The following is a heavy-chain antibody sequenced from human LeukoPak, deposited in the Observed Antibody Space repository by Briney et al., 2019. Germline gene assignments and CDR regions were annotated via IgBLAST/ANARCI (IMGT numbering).Heavy chain of an antibody. Sequence: VASVKVSCKASGYTFTGYYMHWVRQAPGQGLEWMGWINPNSGGTNYAQKFQGRVTMTRDASISTAYMELSRLRSDDTAVYYCAREKLTKGSPTFDYWGQGTLVTVSS. CDR3: AREKLTKGSPTFDY. D-gene: IGHD2-8*01. CDR2: INPNSGGT. CDR1: GYTFTGYY. V-gene: IGHV1-2*02. J-gene: IGHJ4*02.